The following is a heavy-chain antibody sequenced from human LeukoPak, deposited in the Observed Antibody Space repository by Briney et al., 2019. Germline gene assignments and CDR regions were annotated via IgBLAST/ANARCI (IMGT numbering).Heavy chain of an antibody. CDR3: AREGTWIQLWPRHFYYYYMDV. J-gene: IGHJ6*03. D-gene: IGHD5-18*01. V-gene: IGHV3-48*01. CDR2: ISSSSSTI. CDR1: GFTFSSYS. Sequence: GGSLRLSCAASGFTFSSYSMNWVRQAPGKGLEWVSYISSSSSTIYYADSVKGRFTISRDNAKNSLYLQMNSLRAEDTAVYYCAREGTWIQLWPRHFYYYYMDVWGKGTTVTVSS.